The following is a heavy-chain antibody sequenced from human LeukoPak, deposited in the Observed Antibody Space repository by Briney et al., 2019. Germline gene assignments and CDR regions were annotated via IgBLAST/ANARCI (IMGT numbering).Heavy chain of an antibody. CDR1: GFTFSNYA. V-gene: IGHV3-23*01. Sequence: GGSLRLSCAASGFTFSNYAMSWVRQAPGKGLECVSANSGDKTDYADSVRGRFTIYRDNSKDTLYLQMSSLGAADTAVYYCAKDGGGYCNNSSCWGQGTLVTVSS. D-gene: IGHD2-2*01. CDR3: AKDGGGYCNNSSC. J-gene: IGHJ4*02. CDR2: NSGDKT.